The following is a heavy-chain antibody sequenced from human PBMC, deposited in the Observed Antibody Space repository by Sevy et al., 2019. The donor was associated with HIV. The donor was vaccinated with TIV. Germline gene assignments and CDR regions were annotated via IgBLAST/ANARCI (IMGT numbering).Heavy chain of an antibody. V-gene: IGHV3-30*18. CDR1: GFTFSSYG. CDR2: ISYDGSNK. D-gene: IGHD1-26*01. J-gene: IGHJ3*02. Sequence: GGSLRLSCAASGFTFSSYGMHWVRQAPGKGLEWVAVISYDGSNKYYADSVKGRFTISRDNSKNTLYLQMNSLRAEDTAVYYCANLKDYRWALEAGAFDIWGQGTMVTVSS. CDR3: ANLKDYRWALEAGAFDI.